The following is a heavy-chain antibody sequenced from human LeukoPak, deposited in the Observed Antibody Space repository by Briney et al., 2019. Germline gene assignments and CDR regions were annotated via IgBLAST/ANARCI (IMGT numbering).Heavy chain of an antibody. CDR3: ARSIPYGTTWYGRSDY. CDR1: GFTFDDYA. J-gene: IGHJ4*02. D-gene: IGHD6-13*01. V-gene: IGHV3-9*01. CDR2: ISWNSGSI. Sequence: GGSLRLSCAASGFTFDDYAMHWVRQAPGKGLEWVSGISWNSGSIGYADSVKGRFTISRDNAKNSLYLQMNSLRAEDTAIYYCARSIPYGTTWYGRSDYWGQGTLVTVSS.